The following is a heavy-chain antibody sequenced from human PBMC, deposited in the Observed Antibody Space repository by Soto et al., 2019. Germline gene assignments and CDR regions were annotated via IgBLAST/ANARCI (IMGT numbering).Heavy chain of an antibody. J-gene: IGHJ6*02. CDR1: GFTFTNYD. V-gene: IGHV3-21*01. D-gene: IGHD2-2*01. CDR2: ISSSSSYI. CDR3: ARDSSGVVPAALGVYYYYGMDV. Sequence: PGGSLRLSCAASGFTFTNYDMHWVRQAPGKGLEWVSSISSSSSYIYYADSVKGRFTISRDNAENSLYLQMNSLRAEDTAVYYCARDSSGVVPAALGVYYYYGMDVWGQGTTVTVSS.